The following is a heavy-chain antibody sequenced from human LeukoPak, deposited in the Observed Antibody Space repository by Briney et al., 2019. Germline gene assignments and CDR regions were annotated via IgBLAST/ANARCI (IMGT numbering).Heavy chain of an antibody. CDR2: ISGSGAST. D-gene: IGHD6-6*01. CDR3: AKCRQYSSSLFDY. CDR1: GFTFSSYA. V-gene: IGHV3-23*01. J-gene: IGHJ4*02. Sequence: GGSLRLSCAASGFTFSSYAMSWVRQAAGKGLEWVSGISGSGASTYYADSVKGRFTISRDNSKNTLFLQVNSLRAEDTAIYYCAKCRQYSSSLFDYWGQGTLVTVSS.